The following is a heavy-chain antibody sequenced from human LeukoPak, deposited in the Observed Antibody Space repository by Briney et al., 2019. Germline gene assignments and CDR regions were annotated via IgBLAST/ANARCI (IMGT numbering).Heavy chain of an antibody. CDR3: AKSRDSSGYLGLSAY. CDR1: GFTFSSYA. CDR2: ISGSGDNT. D-gene: IGHD3-22*01. V-gene: IGHV3-23*01. J-gene: IGHJ4*02. Sequence: GGSLRLSCAASGFTFSSYAMSWVRQAPGKGLEWVSGISGSGDNTCYADSVKGRFTISRDNSKNTLYVQVNSLRAEDTAVYHCAKSRDSSGYLGLSAYWGQGTLVTVSS.